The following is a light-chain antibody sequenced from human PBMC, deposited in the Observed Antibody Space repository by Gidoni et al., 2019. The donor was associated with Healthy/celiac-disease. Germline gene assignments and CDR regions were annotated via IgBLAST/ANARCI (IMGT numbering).Light chain of an antibody. CDR3: NSRDSSGNHLV. CDR1: SLRSYY. CDR2: GKT. J-gene: IGLJ2*01. Sequence: SELTQDPAVSVALGQTVRITCQGDSLRSYYASWYQQKPGQAPVLVIYGKTNRPSGIPDRFSGSSSGNTASLTITGAQAEDEADYYCNSRDSSGNHLVFGGGTKLTVL. V-gene: IGLV3-19*01.